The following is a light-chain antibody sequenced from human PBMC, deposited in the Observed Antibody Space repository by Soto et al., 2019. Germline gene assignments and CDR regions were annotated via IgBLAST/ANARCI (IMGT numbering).Light chain of an antibody. CDR3: QNYNSPPLT. Sequence: DIQMTQSPSSLSASVGDRVTITCRASQGITTYLAWYQQKPWKVPKLLIYTASTLQSGVPSRFSGSGSGTDFTLTISSLQPEDVATYYCQNYNSPPLTFGGGTKVEI. V-gene: IGKV1-27*01. J-gene: IGKJ4*01. CDR2: TAS. CDR1: QGITTY.